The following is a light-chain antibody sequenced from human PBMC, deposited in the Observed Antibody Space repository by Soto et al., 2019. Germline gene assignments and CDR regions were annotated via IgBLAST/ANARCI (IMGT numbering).Light chain of an antibody. CDR3: MQGTLWPWT. J-gene: IGKJ1*01. CDR1: LSLVDSGGNTY. CDR2: KIS. Sequence: VVMSQSPLSLPVTLGQPASISCTSSLSLVDSGGNTYFNWYQQRPGQPPRRLIYKISNRESGVPDRFSASGSCTDFTLRISRVEAEDLGVYYCMQGTLWPWTFGQGTKVEIK. V-gene: IGKV2-30*01.